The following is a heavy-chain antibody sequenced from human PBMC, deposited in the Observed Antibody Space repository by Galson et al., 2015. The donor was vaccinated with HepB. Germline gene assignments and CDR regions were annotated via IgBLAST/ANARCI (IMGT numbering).Heavy chain of an antibody. D-gene: IGHD2-2*01. V-gene: IGHV1-69*04. CDR3: ARDGEDIVVVPAAIPPRGDY. CDR2: IIPILGIA. J-gene: IGHJ4*02. Sequence: SVKVSCKASGGTFSSYAISWVRQAPGQGLEWMGRIIPILGIANYAQKFQGRVTITADKSTSTAYMELSSLRSEDTAVYYCARDGEDIVVVPAAIPPRGDYWGQGTLVTVSS. CDR1: GGTFSSYA.